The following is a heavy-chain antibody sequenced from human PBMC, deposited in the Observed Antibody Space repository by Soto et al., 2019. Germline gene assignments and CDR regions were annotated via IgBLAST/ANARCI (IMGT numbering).Heavy chain of an antibody. J-gene: IGHJ3*02. CDR1: GYAFTSFG. V-gene: IGHV1-18*01. Sequence: QVQLVQSGIEVKNPGASVKVSCKASGYAFTSFGISWVRQAPGQGLEWMGWTVANNAYTKNAQNLQGKVTLITDTSTSTAYMELRSLMYDDTAVYYCARCSGGTCYASYAFDIWGQGTMVTVSS. D-gene: IGHD2-15*01. CDR3: ARCSGGTCYASYAFDI. CDR2: TVANNAYT.